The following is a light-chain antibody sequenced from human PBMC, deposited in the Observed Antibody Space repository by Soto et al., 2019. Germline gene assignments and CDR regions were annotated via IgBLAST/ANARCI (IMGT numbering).Light chain of an antibody. CDR1: QTFTNKD. V-gene: IGKV3-20*01. Sequence: DIMLTQSPGTLSLSPGESATFSCRASQTFTNKDLAWYQKKPGQAPRLLIYGASTRATGIPGRFSGSASGPDFTLTISRLEPEDFAVYFCQQYGPSPMYTFGQGTTLEI. CDR2: GAS. J-gene: IGKJ2*01. CDR3: QQYGPSPMYT.